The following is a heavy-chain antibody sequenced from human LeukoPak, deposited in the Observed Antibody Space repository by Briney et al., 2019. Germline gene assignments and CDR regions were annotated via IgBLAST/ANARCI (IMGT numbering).Heavy chain of an antibody. Sequence: PGGSLRLSCAASGSTFSSYAMSWVRQAPGKGLEWVSAISGSGGSTYYADSVKGRFTISRDNSKNTLYLQMNSLRAEDTAVYYRAKDPYFYCSGGSCFIDYWGQGTLVTVSS. CDR1: GSTFSSYA. D-gene: IGHD2-15*01. CDR2: ISGSGGST. V-gene: IGHV3-23*01. CDR3: AKDPYFYCSGGSCFIDY. J-gene: IGHJ4*02.